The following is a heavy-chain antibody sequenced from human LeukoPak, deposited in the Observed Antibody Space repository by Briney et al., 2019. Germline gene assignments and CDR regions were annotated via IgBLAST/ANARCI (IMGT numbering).Heavy chain of an antibody. J-gene: IGHJ3*02. Sequence: SETLSLTCAVYGGSFSGYYWSWIRQPPGKGLEWIGEINHSGSTNYSPSLKSRVTISVDTSKNQFSLKLSSVTAADTAVYYCARRSPRYYDILTGIRSDAFDIWGQGTMVTVSS. V-gene: IGHV4-34*01. D-gene: IGHD3-9*01. CDR2: INHSGST. CDR3: ARRSPRYYDILTGIRSDAFDI. CDR1: GGSFSGYY.